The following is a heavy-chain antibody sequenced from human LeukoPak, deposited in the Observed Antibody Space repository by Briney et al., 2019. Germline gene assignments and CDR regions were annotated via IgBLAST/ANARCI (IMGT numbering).Heavy chain of an antibody. CDR1: GFSFSSHW. V-gene: IGHV3-74*01. Sequence: GGSLRLSCAASGFSFSSHWVHWVRQAPGKGLVWVSRISDDGSYTSNVDSVKGRFTISRDNVSNMLYLHMSSLRAEDTAVYYCASFGISWRSSYWGQGTLVTVSS. J-gene: IGHJ4*02. D-gene: IGHD2-21*01. CDR3: ASFGISWRSSY. CDR2: ISDDGSYT.